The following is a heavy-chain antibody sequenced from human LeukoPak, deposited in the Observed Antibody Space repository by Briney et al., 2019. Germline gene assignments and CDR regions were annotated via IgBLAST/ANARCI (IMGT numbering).Heavy chain of an antibody. D-gene: IGHD2-2*01. V-gene: IGHV1-46*01. Sequence: GASVKVSCKASGYTFTSYYMHWVRQAPGQGLEWMGIINPSDGSTTYAQKFQGRVTMTRDTSTSTVYMELSSLRSEDTAVYYCARDLHCSSTSCLPDYWGQGTLVTVSS. CDR1: GYTFTSYY. J-gene: IGHJ4*02. CDR2: INPSDGST. CDR3: ARDLHCSSTSCLPDY.